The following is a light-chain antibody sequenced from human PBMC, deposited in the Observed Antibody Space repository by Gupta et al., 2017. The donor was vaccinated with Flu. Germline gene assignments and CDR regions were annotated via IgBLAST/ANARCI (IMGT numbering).Light chain of an antibody. J-gene: IGLJ1*01. CDR2: EDN. V-gene: IGLV1-44*01. Sequence: QSVLTQPPSASGTPGQRVTISCSGSSSNIGSNTVNWYQQLPGTAPKLLSYEDNERPSGVPDRFSGSRSCTSAYPAISGLQSEDEADYYCATWDDSLSGSVVFGAGTKVTVL. CDR1: SSNIGSNT. CDR3: ATWDDSLSGSVV.